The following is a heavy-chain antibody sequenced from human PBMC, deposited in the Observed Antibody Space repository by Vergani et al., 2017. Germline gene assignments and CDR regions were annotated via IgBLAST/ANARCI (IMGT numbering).Heavy chain of an antibody. CDR1: GGSFSGYY. CDR3: ARDPDRPAYYDIVTGYYTPGWFDP. V-gene: IGHV4-34*01. D-gene: IGHD3-9*01. CDR2: INHSGST. J-gene: IGHJ5*02. Sequence: QVQLQQWGAGLLKPSETLSLTCAVYGGSFSGYYWSWIRQPPGKGLEWIGEINHSGSTNYNPSLKSRVTISVDTSKNQFSLKLSSVTAADTAVYYCARDPDRPAYYDIVTGYYTPGWFDPWGQGTLVTVSS.